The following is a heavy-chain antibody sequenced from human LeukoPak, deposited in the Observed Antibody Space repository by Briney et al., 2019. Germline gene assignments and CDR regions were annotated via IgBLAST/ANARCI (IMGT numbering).Heavy chain of an antibody. V-gene: IGHV4-34*01. J-gene: IGHJ6*03. CDR2: INHSGST. CDR3: ARGRGYRYYMDV. D-gene: IGHD5-18*01. CDR1: GGSFSGYY. Sequence: SETLSLTCAVYGGSFSGYYWSWIRQPPGKGLEWIGEINHSGSTNYNPSLKSRVTISVDTSKNQFSLKLSSVTAADTAVYYCARGRGYRYYMDVWGKGTTVTVSS.